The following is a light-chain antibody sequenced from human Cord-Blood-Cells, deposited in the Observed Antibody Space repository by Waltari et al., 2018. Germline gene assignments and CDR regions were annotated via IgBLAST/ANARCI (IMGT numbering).Light chain of an antibody. J-gene: IGLJ1*01. CDR2: EVS. Sequence: QSALTQPASVSGSPGQSITISCTGTSSDVGGYNYVSWYQQHPGKAPKLMIYEVSNRPSGVANRFSVSKSGSTASVTISGLQAEDEADYYCSSYTSSSTLDVFGTGTKVTVL. V-gene: IGLV2-14*01. CDR1: SSDVGGYNY. CDR3: SSYTSSSTLDV.